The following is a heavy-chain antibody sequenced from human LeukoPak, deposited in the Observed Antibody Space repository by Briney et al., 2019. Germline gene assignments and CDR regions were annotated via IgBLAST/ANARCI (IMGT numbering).Heavy chain of an antibody. CDR2: ISGSGGST. Sequence: PGGSLRLSCAASGFTFSSYAMSWVRQAPGKGLEWXXAISGSGGSTYYADSVKGRFTISGDNSKNTLYLQMNSLRAEDTAVYYCAKVRDIVVVVATKEFDYWGQGTLVTVSS. D-gene: IGHD2-15*01. CDR1: GFTFSSYA. V-gene: IGHV3-23*01. CDR3: AKVRDIVVVVATKEFDY. J-gene: IGHJ4*02.